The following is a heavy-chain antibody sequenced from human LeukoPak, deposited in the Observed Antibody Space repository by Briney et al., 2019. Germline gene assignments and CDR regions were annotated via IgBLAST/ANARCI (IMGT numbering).Heavy chain of an antibody. J-gene: IGHJ6*03. V-gene: IGHV3-23*01. CDR3: AKGYSSSWYNAYMDV. CDR1: GFTFSSYA. D-gene: IGHD6-13*01. CDR2: ISGSGGST. Sequence: GGSLRLSCAASGFTFSSYAMSWVRQAPGKGLEWVSAISGSGGSTYYADSVKGRFTISRDNSKNTLYLQMNSLRAEDTAVYYCAKGYSSSWYNAYMDVWGKGTTVTVSS.